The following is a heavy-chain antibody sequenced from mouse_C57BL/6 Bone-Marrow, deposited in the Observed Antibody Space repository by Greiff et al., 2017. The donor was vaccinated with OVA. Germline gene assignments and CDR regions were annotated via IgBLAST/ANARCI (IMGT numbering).Heavy chain of an antibody. CDR2: INPNNGGT. J-gene: IGHJ3*01. V-gene: IGHV1-22*01. D-gene: IGHD2-3*01. CDR3: ARDPHDGYGFAY. CDR1: GYTFPDYN. Sequence: EVKLMESGPELVKPGASVKMSCKASGYTFPDYNMHWVKQSHGKSLEWLGYINPNNGGTSYNQKFKGKATLTVNKSSSTAYRELRSLTSEDSAVYYCARDPHDGYGFAYWGQGTLGTVSA.